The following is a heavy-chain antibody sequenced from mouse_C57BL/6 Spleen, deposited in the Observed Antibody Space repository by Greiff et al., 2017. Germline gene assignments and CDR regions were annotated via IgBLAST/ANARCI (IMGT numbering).Heavy chain of an antibody. CDR3: VRHDSLMDY. CDR2: IRSKSNNYAT. J-gene: IGHJ4*01. D-gene: IGHD2-4*01. Sequence: EVQGVESGGGLVQPKGSLKLSCAASGFSFNTYAMNWVRQAPGKGLEWVARIRSKSNNYATYYADSVKDRFTISRDDSESMLYLQMNNLKTEDTAMYYCVRHDSLMDYWGQGTSVTVSS. V-gene: IGHV10-1*01. CDR1: GFSFNTYA.